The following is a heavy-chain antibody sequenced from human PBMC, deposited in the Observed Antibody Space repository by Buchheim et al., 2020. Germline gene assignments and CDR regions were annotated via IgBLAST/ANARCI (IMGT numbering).Heavy chain of an antibody. CDR1: GFTFSSYG. Sequence: QVQLVESGGGVVQTGRSLRLSCAASGFTFSSYGMHWVRQAPGKGLEWVALISYDGNKKYFADSVKGRFTISRDNSKNMLYLQMSSLKTEDTAIYYCVKNRDPYLYLREFDYWGQGTL. CDR3: VKNRDPYLYLREFDY. D-gene: IGHD2-2*02. CDR2: ISYDGNKK. V-gene: IGHV3-30*18. J-gene: IGHJ4*02.